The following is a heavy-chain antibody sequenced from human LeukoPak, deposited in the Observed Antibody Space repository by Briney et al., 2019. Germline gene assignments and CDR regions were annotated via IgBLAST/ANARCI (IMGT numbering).Heavy chain of an antibody. J-gene: IGHJ4*02. V-gene: IGHV3-53*01. CDR2: IYSGGST. CDR3: ASGDYYGSGISLHY. D-gene: IGHD3-10*01. CDR1: GFTVSSNY. Sequence: GGSLRLSCAASGFTVSSNYMSWVRQAPGKGLEWVSVIYSGGSTYYADSVKGRFTISRDNSKNTLYLQMNSLGAEDTAVYYCASGDYYGSGISLHYWGQGTLVTVSS.